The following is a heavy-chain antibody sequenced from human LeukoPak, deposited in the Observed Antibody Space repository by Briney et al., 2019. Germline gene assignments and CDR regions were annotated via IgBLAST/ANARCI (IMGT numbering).Heavy chain of an antibody. V-gene: IGHV4-39*01. CDR2: IYYSGST. CDR1: GCSISSSSYY. Sequence: SETLSLTCTVSGCSISSSSYYWGWIRQPPGKGLEWIGSIYYSGSTYYNPSLKSRVTISVDTSKNQFSLNLSSVTAADTAVYYCARLYYDSSGYYQICYFDYWGQGTLVTVSS. J-gene: IGHJ4*02. D-gene: IGHD3-22*01. CDR3: ARLYYDSSGYYQICYFDY.